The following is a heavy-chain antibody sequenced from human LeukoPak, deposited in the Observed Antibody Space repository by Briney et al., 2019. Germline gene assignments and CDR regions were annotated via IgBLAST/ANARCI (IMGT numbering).Heavy chain of an antibody. V-gene: IGHV3-23*01. CDR1: GYTFSTYT. J-gene: IGHJ4*02. CDR3: AIDPNWGTHS. CDR2: IGNNGGGI. D-gene: IGHD7-27*01. Sequence: GGSLRLSCAASGYTFSTYTMYWVRHPPGKRLEWVSIIGNNGGGIHYADSVKGRFTISRDNFKNALYLQMNSLRVEDTAVYYCAIDPNWGTHSWGQGVLVTVSS.